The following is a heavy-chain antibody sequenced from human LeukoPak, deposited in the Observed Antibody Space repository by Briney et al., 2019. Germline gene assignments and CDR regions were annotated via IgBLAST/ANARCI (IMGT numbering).Heavy chain of an antibody. CDR3: ASSITMVRGLFDY. CDR1: GGSISSYY. V-gene: IGHV4-59*01. CDR2: IYYSGST. J-gene: IGHJ4*02. D-gene: IGHD3-10*01. Sequence: SETLSLTCTVSGGSISSYYWSWIRQPPGKGLEWIGYIYYSGSTIYNPSLKSRVTISVDTSKNQFSLKLSSVTAADTAVYYCASSITMVRGLFDYWGQGTLVTVSS.